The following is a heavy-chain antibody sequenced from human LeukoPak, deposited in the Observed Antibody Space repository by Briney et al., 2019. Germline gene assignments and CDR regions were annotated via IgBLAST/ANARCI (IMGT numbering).Heavy chain of an antibody. CDR2: VNHSGST. V-gene: IGHV4-34*01. D-gene: IGHD6-19*01. Sequence: SETLSLTCAVYGGSFSGYYWSWIRQPPGKGLEWSGEVNHSGSTNYNPSLKSRVTISVDTSKNQFSLKLSSVTAADTAVYYCARGPYSSGWYRGRWFDPRGQGTLVTVSS. CDR3: ARGPYSSGWYRGRWFDP. CDR1: GGSFSGYY. J-gene: IGHJ5*02.